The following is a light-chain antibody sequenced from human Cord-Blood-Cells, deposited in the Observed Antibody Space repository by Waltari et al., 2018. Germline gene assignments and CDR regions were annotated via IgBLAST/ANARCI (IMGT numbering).Light chain of an antibody. CDR2: GAS. Sequence: EIVMTQSPATLSVSPGERATLSCRASQSVSSNLAWYQQKPGQAPRLLIYGASTRATGIPARFSGSGSGSEFTRTISRLQLAYFSVYYRQQYNNWPLTFGPGTKGDI. J-gene: IGKJ3*01. V-gene: IGKV3-15*01. CDR1: QSVSSN. CDR3: QQYNNWPLT.